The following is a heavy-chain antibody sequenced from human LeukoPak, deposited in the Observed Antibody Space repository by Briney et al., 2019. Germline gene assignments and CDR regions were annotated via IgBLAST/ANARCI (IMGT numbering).Heavy chain of an antibody. CDR1: GGSIRSYY. D-gene: IGHD6-13*01. CDR2: IYYSWST. V-gene: IGHV4-59*01. J-gene: IGHJ2*01. Sequence: KPSETLSLTCTVSGGSIRSYYWSWIRQPPGKGLEWIGYIYYSWSTNYNPSLKSRVTISVDTSKNQFSLKLSSVTAADTAVYYCARVYYSNSYDYWYFDLWGRGTLVTVSS. CDR3: ARVYYSNSYDYWYFDL.